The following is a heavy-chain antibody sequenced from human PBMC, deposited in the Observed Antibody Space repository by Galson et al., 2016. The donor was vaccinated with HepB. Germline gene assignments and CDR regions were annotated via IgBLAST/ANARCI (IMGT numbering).Heavy chain of an antibody. Sequence: VRQAPGQRPEWMGWINADNGNTRYSQKFQGRVSFTSDTSASTAYLDLSRLRSEDTAIYYCARAGGISAAGTEWFDPWGQGTLVTVSA. CDR2: INADNGNT. D-gene: IGHD6-13*01. CDR3: ARAGGISAAGTEWFDP. J-gene: IGHJ5*02. V-gene: IGHV1-3*01.